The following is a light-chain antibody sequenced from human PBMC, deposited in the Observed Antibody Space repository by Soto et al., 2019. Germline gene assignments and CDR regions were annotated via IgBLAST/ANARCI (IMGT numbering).Light chain of an antibody. CDR3: QQYNSYSKM. CDR2: KAS. J-gene: IGKJ1*01. Sequence: DIQMTQSPSTLSGSVGDRVTITCRASHTISSWLAWYQQKPGKAPNLLIYKASTLESGVPSRFSGSGSGTEFTLTISSLQPDDFATYYCQQYNSYSKMFGQGTKVDIK. V-gene: IGKV1-5*03. CDR1: HTISSW.